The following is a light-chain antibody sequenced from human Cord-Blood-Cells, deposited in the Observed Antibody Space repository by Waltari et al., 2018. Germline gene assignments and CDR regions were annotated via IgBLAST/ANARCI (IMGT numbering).Light chain of an antibody. Sequence: QSTLTQPRSVSGSPGTSVTLSCTGTSSDVGGYNYVSWYQQHPGKAAKLMIYDVSKRPSGVPDRFAGSKSGNTASLTISGLQAEDEADYYCCSYAGSYTFAVVFGGGTKLTVL. CDR1: SSDVGGYNY. J-gene: IGLJ2*01. CDR3: CSYAGSYTFAVV. CDR2: DVS. V-gene: IGLV2-11*01.